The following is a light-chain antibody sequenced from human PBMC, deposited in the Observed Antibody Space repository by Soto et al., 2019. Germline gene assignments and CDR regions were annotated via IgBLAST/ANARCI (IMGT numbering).Light chain of an antibody. CDR3: SSYTRSITLV. CDR1: SSDVGGYNY. J-gene: IGLJ3*02. Sequence: QSALTQPASVSGSPGQSITISCTGTSSDVGGYNYVSWYQQHPDKAPKLMIYDVSNRPSGVSNRFSGSKSGNTASLTISGLQAEDEADYYCSSYTRSITLVFGGGTNSPS. V-gene: IGLV2-14*01. CDR2: DVS.